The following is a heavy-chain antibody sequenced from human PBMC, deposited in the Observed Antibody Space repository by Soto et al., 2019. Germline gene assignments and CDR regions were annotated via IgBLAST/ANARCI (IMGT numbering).Heavy chain of an antibody. CDR1: GGSISSGGYS. J-gene: IGHJ4*02. CDR3: ARPDSSSWAAPFGS. V-gene: IGHV4-30-2*01. CDR2: IYHSGST. D-gene: IGHD6-13*01. Sequence: SEILSLTCAVSGGSISSGGYSWSWIRQPPGKGLEWIGYIYHSGSTYYNPSLKSRVTISVDTSKNQFSLRLTSVTAADTAVYYSARPDSSSWAAPFGSWGQGTLVTVSS.